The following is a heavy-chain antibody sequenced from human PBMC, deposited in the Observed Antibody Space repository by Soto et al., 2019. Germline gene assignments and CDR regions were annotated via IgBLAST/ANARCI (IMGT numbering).Heavy chain of an antibody. CDR3: ARRGEQLIRVFNY. D-gene: IGHD6-6*01. J-gene: IGHJ4*02. CDR2: IIPIFGTA. V-gene: IGHV1-69*13. CDR1: GATFSSYA. Sequence: SVKVSCKASGATFSSYAISWVRQAPGQGLEWMGGIIPIFGTANYAQKLQGRVTITADDSTSTAYMELSSLRSDATAVYYWARRGEQLIRVFNYWGQGTLVTVCS.